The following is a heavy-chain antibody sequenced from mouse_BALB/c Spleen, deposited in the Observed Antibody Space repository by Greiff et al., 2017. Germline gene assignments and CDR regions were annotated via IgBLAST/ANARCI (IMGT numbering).Heavy chain of an antibody. V-gene: IGHV5-6-5*01. Sequence: EVQRVESGGGLVKPGGSLKLSCAASGFTFSSYAMSWVRQTPEKRLEWVASISSGGSTYYPDSVKGRFTISRDNARNILYLQMSSLRSEDTAMYYCARENYYGYVYAMDYWGQGTSVTVSS. J-gene: IGHJ4*01. D-gene: IGHD1-2*01. CDR3: ARENYYGYVYAMDY. CDR2: ISSGGST. CDR1: GFTFSSYA.